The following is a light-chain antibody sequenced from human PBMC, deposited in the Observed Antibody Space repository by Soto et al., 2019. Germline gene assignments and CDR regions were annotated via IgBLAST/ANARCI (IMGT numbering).Light chain of an antibody. CDR2: AAS. CDR3: QQYDNWPPLT. Sequence: DIPMTQSPSSLSASVGDRVTITCRASQGISNYLAWYQQKPGKVPKLLIYAASTRATGIPARFSGSGSGTEFTLTISSLQSEDFAVYYCQQYDNWPPLTFGQGTKVEIK. J-gene: IGKJ1*01. V-gene: IGKV1-NL1*01. CDR1: QGISNY.